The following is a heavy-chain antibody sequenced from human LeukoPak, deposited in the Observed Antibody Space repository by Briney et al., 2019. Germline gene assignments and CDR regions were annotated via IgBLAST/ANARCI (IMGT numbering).Heavy chain of an antibody. J-gene: IGHJ4*02. CDR1: GGSFSGYY. V-gene: IGHV4-34*01. CDR2: IYHSGST. D-gene: IGHD1-26*01. CDR3: ARDGMYSGSYTFDY. Sequence: SETLSLTCAVYGGSFSGYYWSWIRQPPGKGLEWIGEIYHSGSTNYNPSLKSRVTISVDKSKNQFSLKLSSVTAADTAVYYCARDGMYSGSYTFDYWGQGTLVTVSS.